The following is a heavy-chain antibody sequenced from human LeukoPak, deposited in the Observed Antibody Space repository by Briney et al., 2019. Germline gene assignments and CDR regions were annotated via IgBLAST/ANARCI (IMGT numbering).Heavy chain of an antibody. CDR1: GYGFINYW. V-gene: IGHV5-51*01. D-gene: IGHD5-24*01. CDR3: ARASRGSPPPYFDY. J-gene: IGHJ4*02. CDR2: IYPGDSDN. Sequence: GASLKISCKGSGYGFINYWIGWVRQMRGKGREWMGIIYPGDSDNRYSPSFQGQVTISADRSISTAYLQWSSLEASDTAMYYCARASRGSPPPYFDYWGQGTLVTVSS.